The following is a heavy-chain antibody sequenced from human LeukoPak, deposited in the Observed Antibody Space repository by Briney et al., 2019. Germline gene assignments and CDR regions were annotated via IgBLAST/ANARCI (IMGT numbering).Heavy chain of an antibody. CDR3: TALDCGGDCFFIY. CDR1: GFTFSNAW. D-gene: IGHD2-21*02. V-gene: IGHV3-15*01. Sequence: GGSLRLSCAASGFTFSNAWMSWVRQAPGKGLEWVGRIKSKANGETTDYAASMKGRFTISRDDPKNTLYLQMYSLKTEDTAVYYCTALDCGGDCFFIYWGQGTLVTVSS. CDR2: IKSKANGETT. J-gene: IGHJ4*02.